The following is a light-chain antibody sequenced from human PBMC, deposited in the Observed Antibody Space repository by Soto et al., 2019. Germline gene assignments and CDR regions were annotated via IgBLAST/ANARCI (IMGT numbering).Light chain of an antibody. J-gene: IGLJ1*01. CDR2: EVT. CDR3: SSYTDSTSYV. V-gene: IGLV2-14*01. Sequence: VLTQPASVSGSPGQSITISCTGTSSDIGGYNYVSWYQQHPGKAPKLMIYEVTNRPSGVSNRFSGSKSGNTASLTISGLQAEDEADYYCSSYTDSTSYVFGSGTKLTVL. CDR1: SSDIGGYNY.